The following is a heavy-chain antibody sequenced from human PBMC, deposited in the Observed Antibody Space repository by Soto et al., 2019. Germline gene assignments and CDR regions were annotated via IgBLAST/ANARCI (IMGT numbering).Heavy chain of an antibody. CDR1: GGTFSTYA. CDR3: ARPKGSYSSGYYYFDY. Sequence: QVQLVQSGAEVKQPGSSVKVSCKTSGGTFSTYAIYWVRQAPGQGLEWMGAIIPLFGTAGYAQKFQGSVTITADESTSTAYMELSSLRSEDTAVYYCARPKGSYSSGYYYFDYWGQGTLVTVSS. CDR2: IIPLFGTA. D-gene: IGHD6-19*01. V-gene: IGHV1-69*01. J-gene: IGHJ4*02.